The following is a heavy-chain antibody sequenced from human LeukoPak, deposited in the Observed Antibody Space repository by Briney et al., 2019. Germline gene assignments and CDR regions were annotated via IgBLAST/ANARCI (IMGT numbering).Heavy chain of an antibody. D-gene: IGHD4-23*01. J-gene: IGHJ3*02. CDR3: ARGFDYGGNRGAFDI. V-gene: IGHV3-74*01. Sequence: GGSLRLSCAASGFTFSSYWMHWVRQAPGKGLVWVSRINSDGSSTSYADSVKGRFTISRDNSKNTLYLQMNSLRAEDTAVYYCARGFDYGGNRGAFDIWGQGTMVTVSS. CDR2: INSDGSST. CDR1: GFTFSSYW.